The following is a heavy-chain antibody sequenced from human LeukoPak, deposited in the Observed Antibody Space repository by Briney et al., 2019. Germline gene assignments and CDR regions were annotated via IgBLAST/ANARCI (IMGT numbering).Heavy chain of an antibody. CDR2: TNPNSGNT. V-gene: IGHV1-8*01. D-gene: IGHD6-19*01. CDR1: GYTFTSYD. J-gene: IGHJ6*03. Sequence: GASVKVSCKASGYTFTSYDINWVRQATGQGLEWMGWTNPNSGNTGYAQKFQGRVTMTRNTSISTAYMELSSLRSEDTAVYYCAKAVAGLDSYYYYMDVWGKGTTVTVSS. CDR3: AKAVAGLDSYYYYMDV.